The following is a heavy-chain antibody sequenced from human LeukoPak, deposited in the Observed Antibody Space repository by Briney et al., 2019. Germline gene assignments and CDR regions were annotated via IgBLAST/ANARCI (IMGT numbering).Heavy chain of an antibody. CDR1: GVSISSYY. J-gene: IGHJ4*02. Sequence: SETLSLTCTVSGVSISSYYWSWIRQPPGKGLEWVGYIYYSGSTNYNPSLKSRVTISVDTSKNQFSLKLSSVTAADTAVYYCARNLYGSGSFTADYWGQGTLVTVSS. CDR2: IYYSGST. CDR3: ARNLYGSGSFTADY. D-gene: IGHD3-10*01. V-gene: IGHV4-59*01.